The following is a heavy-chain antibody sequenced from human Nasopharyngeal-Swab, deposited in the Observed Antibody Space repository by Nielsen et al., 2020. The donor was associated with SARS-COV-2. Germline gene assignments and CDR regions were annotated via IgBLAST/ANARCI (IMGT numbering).Heavy chain of an antibody. Sequence: GESLKISCAASGSSFSSYWMTWVRQAPGKGLEWVANLNKDGSETYYVDSVKGRFTISRDNAKNSLYIQMNTLRGEDTAVYYCVRNMDVWGQGTTVTVSS. J-gene: IGHJ6*02. CDR1: GSSFSSYW. CDR2: LNKDGSET. V-gene: IGHV3-7*01. CDR3: VRNMDV.